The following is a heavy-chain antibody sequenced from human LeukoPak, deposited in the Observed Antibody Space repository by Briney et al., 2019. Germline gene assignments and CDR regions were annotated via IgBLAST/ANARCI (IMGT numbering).Heavy chain of an antibody. V-gene: IGHV3-30-3*01. Sequence: GGSLRLSCAASGFTFSSYAMHWVRQAPGKGLEWVAVISYDGSNKYYADSVKGRFTISRDNSKNTLYLQMNSLRAEDTAVYYCARELRDFWTGYSYHYYGMDVWGQGTTVTVSS. CDR1: GFTFSSYA. D-gene: IGHD3/OR15-3a*01. J-gene: IGHJ6*02. CDR3: ARELRDFWTGYSYHYYGMDV. CDR2: ISYDGSNK.